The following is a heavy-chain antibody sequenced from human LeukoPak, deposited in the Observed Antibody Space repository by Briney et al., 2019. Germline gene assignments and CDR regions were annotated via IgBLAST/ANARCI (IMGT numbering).Heavy chain of an antibody. Sequence: PSETLSLTCTVSGGSISSSSYYWGWIRQPPGKGLEWIGSIYYSGSTYYNPSLKSRVTISVDTSKNQFSLKLSSVTAAGTAVYYCAREYNNPAYYYYYYMDVWGKGTTVTVSS. J-gene: IGHJ6*03. V-gene: IGHV4-39*07. CDR3: AREYNNPAYYYYYYMDV. CDR2: IYYSGST. CDR1: GGSISSSSYY. D-gene: IGHD1-14*01.